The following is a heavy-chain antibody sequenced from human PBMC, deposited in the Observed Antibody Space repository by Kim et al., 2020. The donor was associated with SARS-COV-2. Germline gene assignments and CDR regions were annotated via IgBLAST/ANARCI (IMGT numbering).Heavy chain of an antibody. D-gene: IGHD3-22*01. CDR3: ARATYYYDTSVVWFDP. CDR1: KGSITDSY. Sequence: SETLSLTCSVSKGSITDSYWAWLRQPPGKGLEYIGYIHTSGSVKSNPSLKSRVRISMDTSKNQYTLRLTSVTAADTAIYYCARATYYYDTSVVWFDPWGQGSLVTVSS. CDR2: IHTSGSV. J-gene: IGHJ5*02. V-gene: IGHV4-4*08.